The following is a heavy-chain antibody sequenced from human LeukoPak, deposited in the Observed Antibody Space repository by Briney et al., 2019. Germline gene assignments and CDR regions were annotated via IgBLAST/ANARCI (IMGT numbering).Heavy chain of an antibody. CDR1: GYTFTSYD. CDR2: MNPNSGNA. CDR3: ATNYGSGSYGNWFDP. J-gene: IGHJ5*02. V-gene: IGHV1-8*01. D-gene: IGHD3-10*01. Sequence: ASVKVSCKASGYTFTSYDINWVRQATGQGLEWMGWMNPNSGNAGYAQKFQGRVTMTRNTSISKAYMELSNLRPDDTAVYYCATNYGSGSYGNWFDPWGQGTLVTVSS.